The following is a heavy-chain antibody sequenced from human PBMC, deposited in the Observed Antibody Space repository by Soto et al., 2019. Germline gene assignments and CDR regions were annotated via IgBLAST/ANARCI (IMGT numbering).Heavy chain of an antibody. CDR3: ARSRYCSSTSCYVNYYYYYGMDV. CDR1: GFTFSSYG. CDR2: LWYDGSNK. V-gene: IGHV3-33*01. J-gene: IGHJ6*02. Sequence: PGGSLRLSCAASGFTFSSYGMHWVRQAPCKGLEWVAVLWYDGSNKYYADSVKGRFTISRGNSKNTLYLQMNSLRAEDTAVYYCARSRYCSSTSCYVNYYYYYGMDVWGQGTTVTVSS. D-gene: IGHD2-2*01.